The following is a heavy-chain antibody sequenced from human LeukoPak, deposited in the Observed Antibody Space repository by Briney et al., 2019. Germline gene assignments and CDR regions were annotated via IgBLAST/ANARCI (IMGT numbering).Heavy chain of an antibody. CDR1: GGSFSGYY. J-gene: IGHJ5*02. D-gene: IGHD1-14*01. CDR3: AGSPPIGNDEGTGNWFDP. Sequence: SETLSLTCAVYGGSFSGYYWSWIRQPPVKGLEWIGEINHSGSTNYNPSLKSRVTISVDTSKNQFSLKLSSVTAADTAVYYRAGSPPIGNDEGTGNWFDPWGQGTLVTVSS. V-gene: IGHV4-34*01. CDR2: INHSGST.